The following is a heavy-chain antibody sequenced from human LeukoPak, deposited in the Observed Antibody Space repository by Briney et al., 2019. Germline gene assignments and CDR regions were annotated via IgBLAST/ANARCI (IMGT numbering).Heavy chain of an antibody. CDR1: GYTFTSYY. Sequence: AASVKVSCKASGYTFTSYYMHWVRQAPGQGLEWMGIINPSGGSTSYAQKFQGRVTMTRDTSTSTVYMELRSLRSEDTAVYYCARDAENYYDSSGRAVNWCLDYWGQGTLVTVSS. CDR2: INPSGGST. V-gene: IGHV1-46*01. D-gene: IGHD3-22*01. J-gene: IGHJ4*02. CDR3: ARDAENYYDSSGRAVNWCLDY.